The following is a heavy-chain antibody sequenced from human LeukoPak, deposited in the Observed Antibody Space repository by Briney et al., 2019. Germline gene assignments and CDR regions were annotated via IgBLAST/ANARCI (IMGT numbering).Heavy chain of an antibody. CDR3: ARDRIEQQRTLGRSTSYYNYYYMDV. D-gene: IGHD6-13*01. Sequence: GGSLRLSCAASGFTLSRHSMNWVRQAPGKGLEWVSYISSSSSTIYYADSVKGRFTISRDNAKNSLYPQMNSLRAEDTAVYYCARDRIEQQRTLGRSTSYYNYYYMDVWGKGTTVTVSS. CDR2: ISSSSSTI. CDR1: GFTLSRHS. J-gene: IGHJ6*03. V-gene: IGHV3-48*01.